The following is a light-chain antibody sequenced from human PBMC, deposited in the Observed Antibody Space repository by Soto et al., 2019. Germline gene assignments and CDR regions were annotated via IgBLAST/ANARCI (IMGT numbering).Light chain of an antibody. V-gene: IGKV3-20*01. CDR2: GAS. J-gene: IGKJ1*01. Sequence: EIVLTQSLASHWVSPGWGCNQSSRASRSVSTYLAWYQQKPGQAPRLLIYGASSRATGIPDRFSGSGSGTDFTLTISRLEPEDFAVYYCQQYGSSPRTFGQGTKV. CDR3: QQYGSSPRT. CDR1: RSVSTY.